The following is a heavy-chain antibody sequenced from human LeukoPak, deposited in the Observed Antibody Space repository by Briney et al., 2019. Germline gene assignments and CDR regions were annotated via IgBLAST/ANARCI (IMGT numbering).Heavy chain of an antibody. CDR2: IYHSGST. V-gene: IGHV4-38-2*02. Sequence: SETLSLTCTVSGYSISSGYYWGWIRQPPGKGLEWIGSIYHSGSTYYNPSLKSRVTISVDTSKNQFSLKLSSVTAADTAVYYCARDGTDYDFWSGYYWVRGGYNWFDPWGQGTLVTVSS. J-gene: IGHJ5*02. D-gene: IGHD3-3*01. CDR1: GYSISSGYY. CDR3: ARDGTDYDFWSGYYWVRGGYNWFDP.